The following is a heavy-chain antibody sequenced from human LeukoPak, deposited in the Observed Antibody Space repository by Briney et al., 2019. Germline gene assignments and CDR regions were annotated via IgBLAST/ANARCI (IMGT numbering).Heavy chain of an antibody. J-gene: IGHJ4*02. CDR1: GGSISSGSYY. CDR2: IYTSGST. CDR3: ANSIDFDYGDYYFDY. D-gene: IGHD4-17*01. V-gene: IGHV4-61*02. Sequence: SQTLSLTCTVSGGSISSGSYYWSWIRQPAGKGLEWIGRIYTSGSTNYNPSLKSRVTISLDTSKNQFSLKLSSVTAADAAVYYCANSIDFDYGDYYFDYWGQGALVTISS.